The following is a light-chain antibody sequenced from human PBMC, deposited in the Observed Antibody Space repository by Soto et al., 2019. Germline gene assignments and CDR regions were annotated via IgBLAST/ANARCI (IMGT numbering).Light chain of an antibody. CDR2: EGS. CDR3: CSYAGRSTYV. J-gene: IGLJ1*01. Sequence: QSVLTQPASVSGSPGQSIAISCTGTSSDVGGYDYVSWYQQHPGKAPKLIIYEGSKRPSGVSIRFSGSKSGNTASLTISGLQAEDEADYYCCSYAGRSTYVFGTGTKVTVL. CDR1: SSDVGGYDY. V-gene: IGLV2-23*01.